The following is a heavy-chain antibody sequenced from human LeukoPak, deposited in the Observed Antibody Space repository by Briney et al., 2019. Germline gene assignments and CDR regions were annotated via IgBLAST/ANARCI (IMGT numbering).Heavy chain of an antibody. CDR1: GFTFSSYG. D-gene: IGHD3-10*01. V-gene: IGHV3-30*03. CDR2: ISYDGSNK. CDR3: ARDQNGSGSYISGFDY. Sequence: GRSLRLSCAASGFTFSSYGMHWVRQAPGKGLEWVAVISYDGSNKYYADFVKGRFTISRDNSKNTLYLQMNSLRAEDTAVYYCARDQNGSGSYISGFDYWGQGTLVTVSS. J-gene: IGHJ4*02.